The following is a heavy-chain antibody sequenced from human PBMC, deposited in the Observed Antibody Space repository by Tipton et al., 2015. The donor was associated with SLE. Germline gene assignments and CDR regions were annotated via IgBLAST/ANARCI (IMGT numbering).Heavy chain of an antibody. D-gene: IGHD1-14*01. CDR3: ARDTFASGNRGYFEY. CDR2: IYAGGTT. J-gene: IGHJ4*02. Sequence: SLRLSCAASGFTVSSNYMSWVRQAPGKGLEWVSVIYAGGTTYYADSVKGRFTISRDISKNTLYLQMDSLRTEDTAVYYCARDTFASGNRGYFEYWGQGTLVTVSS. CDR1: GFTVSSNY. V-gene: IGHV3-53*05.